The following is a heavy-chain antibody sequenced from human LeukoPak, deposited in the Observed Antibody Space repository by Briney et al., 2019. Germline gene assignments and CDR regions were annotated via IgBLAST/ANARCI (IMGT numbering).Heavy chain of an antibody. CDR2: IKSKTDGGTT. V-gene: IGHV3-15*01. D-gene: IGHD5-12*01. CDR1: GFTFSNAW. J-gene: IGHJ4*02. CDR3: TTEGLVDIVATDY. Sequence: RGSLRLSCAASGFTFSNAWMSWVRQAPGKGLEWVGRIKSKTDGGTTDYAAPVKGRFTISRDDSKNTLYLQMNSLKTEDTAVCYCTTEGLVDIVATDYWGQGTLVTVSS.